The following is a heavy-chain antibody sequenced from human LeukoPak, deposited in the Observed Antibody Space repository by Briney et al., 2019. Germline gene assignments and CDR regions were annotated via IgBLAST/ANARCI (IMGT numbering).Heavy chain of an antibody. CDR1: GGTFSSYA. V-gene: IGHV1-69*06. D-gene: IGHD3-22*01. CDR3: ARGPAGYYDSSGYYFGCCAFDI. CDR2: IIPIFGTA. Sequence: ASVKVSCKASGGTFSSYAISWVRQAPGQGLEWMGGIIPIFGTANYAQKFQGRVTITADKSTSTAYMELSSLRSEDTAVYYCARGPAGYYDSSGYYFGCCAFDIWGQGTMVTVSS. J-gene: IGHJ3*02.